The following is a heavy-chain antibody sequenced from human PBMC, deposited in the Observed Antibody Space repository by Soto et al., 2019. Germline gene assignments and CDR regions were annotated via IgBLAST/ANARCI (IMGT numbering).Heavy chain of an antibody. Sequence: QVQLVESGGGVAQPGRSLRLSCAVSGFTFSSYGMHWVRQAPGKGLEWVAVIWYDGSNQFYADSVKGRFTISRDNSKKTLYLQMNSLRAEDTAVYYCARDLRGGASAYFQHWGQGTLVTVSS. CDR2: IWYDGSNQ. V-gene: IGHV3-33*01. D-gene: IGHD3-10*01. J-gene: IGHJ1*01. CDR1: GFTFSSYG. CDR3: ARDLRGGASAYFQH.